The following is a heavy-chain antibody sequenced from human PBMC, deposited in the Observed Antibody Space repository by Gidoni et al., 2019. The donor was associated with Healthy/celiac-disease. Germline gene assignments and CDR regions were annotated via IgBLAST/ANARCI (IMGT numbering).Heavy chain of an antibody. CDR1: GGSFSGYY. V-gene: IGHV4-34*01. Sequence: QVQLPQWGAGLLKPSETLSLTCAVYGGSFSGYYWRWIRQPPVKGLEWIGEINHSGSTNYNPSLKSRVTISVDTSKNQFSLKLSSVTAADTAVYYCARGLGTYCGGDCYSYYFDYWGQGTLVTVSS. CDR3: ARGLGTYCGGDCYSYYFDY. CDR2: INHSGST. D-gene: IGHD2-21*02. J-gene: IGHJ4*02.